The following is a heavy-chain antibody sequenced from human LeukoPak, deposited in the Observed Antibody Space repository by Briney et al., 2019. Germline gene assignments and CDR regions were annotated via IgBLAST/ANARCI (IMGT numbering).Heavy chain of an antibody. Sequence: GGSLRLSCAASGFTFSTYAMNWVRQAPGKGLEWVSSISSSSSYIYYADSVKGRFTISRDNAKNSLYLQMNSLRAEDTAVYYCARMGGITGTTYAFDIWGQGTMVTVSS. CDR1: GFTFSTYA. CDR2: ISSSSSYI. V-gene: IGHV3-21*01. CDR3: ARMGGITGTTYAFDI. J-gene: IGHJ3*02. D-gene: IGHD1-7*01.